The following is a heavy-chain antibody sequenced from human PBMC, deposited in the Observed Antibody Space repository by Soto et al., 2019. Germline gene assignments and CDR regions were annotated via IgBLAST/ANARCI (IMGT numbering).Heavy chain of an antibody. Sequence: GGSLRLSCAASGFTFSSYSMNWVRQAPGKGLEWVSSISSSSSYIYYVDSVKGRFTISRDNAKNSLYLQMNSLRAEDTAVYYCARYYGYLRPLHFQQWGQGTLVTVSS. D-gene: IGHD4-17*01. V-gene: IGHV3-21*01. CDR3: ARYYGYLRPLHFQQ. J-gene: IGHJ1*01. CDR2: ISSSSSYI. CDR1: GFTFSSYS.